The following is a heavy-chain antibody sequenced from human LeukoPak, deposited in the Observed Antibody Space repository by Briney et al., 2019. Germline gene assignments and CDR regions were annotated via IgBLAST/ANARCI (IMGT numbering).Heavy chain of an antibody. Sequence: PGGSLRLSCAASGFTFSDYWMSWVRQAPGKGLEWVANVKGDESEKYHVDSVKGRFAISRDDAKSSLYLQMNSLRVEDTAVYYCARDRRYYEFFEYWGQGTLVTVSS. D-gene: IGHD3/OR15-3a*01. CDR1: GFTFSDYW. J-gene: IGHJ4*02. V-gene: IGHV3-7*04. CDR2: VKGDESEK. CDR3: ARDRRYYEFFEY.